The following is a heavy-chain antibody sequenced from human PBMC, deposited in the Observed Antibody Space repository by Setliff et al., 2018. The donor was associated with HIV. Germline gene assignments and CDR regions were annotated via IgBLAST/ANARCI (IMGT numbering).Heavy chain of an antibody. CDR3: SRSGIGYGGDSNTFDI. V-gene: IGHV4-39*01. J-gene: IGHJ3*02. CDR2: IHYSGST. CDR1: GDSITGSHYY. D-gene: IGHD2-21*02. Sequence: SETLSLTCTVSGDSITGSHYYWGWIRQPPGKGLEWIASIHYSGSTYDSPSVRIRVAIFVDTSKNHFSLRLNFGTATDAAMYYCSRSGIGYGGDSNTFDIWGQGTLVTVSS.